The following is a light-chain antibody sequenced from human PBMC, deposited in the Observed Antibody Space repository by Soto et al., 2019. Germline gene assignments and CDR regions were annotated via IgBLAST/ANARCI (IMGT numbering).Light chain of an antibody. CDR2: GAS. CDR1: QSISTY. J-gene: IGKJ4*01. Sequence: DIQMTQSPSSLSASVGDRVTITCRASQSISTYLNWYHQKPGKAPQLLIYGASTLQSGVPSRFSGSGSGTDFTLTISGRQPEDFATYYCQQTYNAPLTFGGGTKVEIK. CDR3: QQTYNAPLT. V-gene: IGKV1-39*01.